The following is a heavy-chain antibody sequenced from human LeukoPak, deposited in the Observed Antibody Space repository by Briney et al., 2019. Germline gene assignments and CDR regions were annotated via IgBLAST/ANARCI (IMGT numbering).Heavy chain of an antibody. CDR3: ARGTPSSSGWLYYGMDV. CDR2: ISGSGGST. CDR1: GFTFSSYA. D-gene: IGHD6-19*01. Sequence: GGSLRLSCAASGFTFSSYAMSWVRQAPGKGLEWVSAISGSGGSTYYADSVKGRFTISRDNSKNTLYLQMSSLRAEDTAVYYCARGTPSSSGWLYYGMDVWGQGTTVTVSS. V-gene: IGHV3-23*01. J-gene: IGHJ6*02.